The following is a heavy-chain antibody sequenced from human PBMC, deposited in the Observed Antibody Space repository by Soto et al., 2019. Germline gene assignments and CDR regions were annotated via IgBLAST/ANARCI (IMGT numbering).Heavy chain of an antibody. V-gene: IGHV1-18*04. J-gene: IGHJ6*02. Sequence: ASVKVSCKASGYTFTSYGISWVRQAPGQGLEWMGRISAYNGNTNYAQKLQGRATMTTDTSTSTAYMELRSLRSDDTAVYYCARAHPLFDCSGGSCYSMVGATLTDYGMDVWGQGTTVTVSS. CDR1: GYTFTSYG. D-gene: IGHD2-15*01. CDR3: ARAHPLFDCSGGSCYSMVGATLTDYGMDV. CDR2: ISAYNGNT.